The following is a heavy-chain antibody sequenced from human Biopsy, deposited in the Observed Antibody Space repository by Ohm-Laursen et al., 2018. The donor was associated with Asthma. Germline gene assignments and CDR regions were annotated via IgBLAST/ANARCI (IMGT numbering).Heavy chain of an antibody. D-gene: IGHD6-19*01. CDR3: ARDSRGAGPDFDS. Sequence: GTLSLTCSVSGDSISVHYWWAWIRQPPGKGLEWIGYIYYSGTTNYNPSLRGRVTISVNTSKNQFSLKLSSVSAADTAVYFCARDSRGAGPDFDSWGQGTTVTVSS. CDR2: IYYSGTT. CDR1: GDSISVHY. V-gene: IGHV4-59*11. J-gene: IGHJ4*02.